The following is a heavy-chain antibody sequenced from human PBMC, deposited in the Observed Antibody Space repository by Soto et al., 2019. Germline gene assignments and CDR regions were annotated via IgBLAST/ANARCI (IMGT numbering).Heavy chain of an antibody. CDR1: GGSISSYY. CDR2: IYYSGST. J-gene: IGHJ3*02. Sequence: SETLSLTCTVSGGSISSYYWSWIRQPPGKGLEWIGYIYYSGSTNYNPSLKRRVTISVDTSKNQLSLKLSSVTAADTAVYYCARQHSGYDFDNDAFDIWGQGTMVTVSS. CDR3: ARQHSGYDFDNDAFDI. V-gene: IGHV4-59*08. D-gene: IGHD5-12*01.